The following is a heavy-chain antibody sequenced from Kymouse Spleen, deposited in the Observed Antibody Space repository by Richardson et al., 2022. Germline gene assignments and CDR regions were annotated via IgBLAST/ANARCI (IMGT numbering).Heavy chain of an antibody. J-gene: IGHJ6*02. CDR3: AKTGTTRDYYGMDV. V-gene: IGHV3-30*18. CDR1: GFTFSSYG. D-gene: IGHD1-7*01. Sequence: QVQLVESGGGVVQPGRSLRLSCAASGFTFSSYGMHWVRQAPGKGLEWVAVISYDGSNKYYADSVKGRFTISRDNSKNTLYLQMNSLRAEDTAVYYCAKTGTTRDYYGMDVWGQGTTVTVSS. CDR2: ISYDGSNK.